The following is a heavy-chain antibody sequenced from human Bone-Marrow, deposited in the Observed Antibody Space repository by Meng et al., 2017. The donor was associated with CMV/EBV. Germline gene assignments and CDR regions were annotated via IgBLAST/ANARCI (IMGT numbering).Heavy chain of an antibody. CDR2: ISSSSSYI. D-gene: IGHD6-6*01. Sequence: GGSLRLSCAASGFTFSSYEMNWVRQAPGKGLEWVSSISSSSSYIYYADSVKGRFTISRDNAKNSLYLQMNSLRAEDTAVYYCAIFYRSSSGGTGYYYYGMDVWGQGTTVTVSS. CDR3: AIFYRSSSGGTGYYYYGMDV. V-gene: IGHV3-21*01. J-gene: IGHJ6*02. CDR1: GFTFSSYE.